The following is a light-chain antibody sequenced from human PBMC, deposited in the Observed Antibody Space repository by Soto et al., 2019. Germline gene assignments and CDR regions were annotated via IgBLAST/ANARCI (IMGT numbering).Light chain of an antibody. CDR2: KAS. J-gene: IGKJ1*01. V-gene: IGKV1-5*03. CDR3: QQYNIYPWT. CDR1: QSISSW. Sequence: DIQITQSPSTLPASVGYRVSLAWRASQSISSWLAWFQQKPGKAPKLLIYKASSSESGVPSRFSGSGSGTDFTLTISSLQPDDFATYYCQQYNIYPWTFGQGTKVDIK.